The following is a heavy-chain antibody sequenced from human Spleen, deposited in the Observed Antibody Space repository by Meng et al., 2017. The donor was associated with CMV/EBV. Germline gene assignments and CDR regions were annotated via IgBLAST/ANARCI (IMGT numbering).Heavy chain of an antibody. CDR3: ARPGILEELERAPQRYYYYYYGMDV. Sequence: GGSLRLSCAASGFTFSSYSMNWVRQAPGKGLEWVSSISSSSSYIYYADSVKGRFTISRDNAKNSLYLQMNSLRAEDTAVYYCARPGILEELERAPQRYYYYYYGMDVRGQGTTVTVSS. V-gene: IGHV3-21*01. D-gene: IGHD1-1*01. CDR1: GFTFSSYS. CDR2: ISSSSSYI. J-gene: IGHJ6*02.